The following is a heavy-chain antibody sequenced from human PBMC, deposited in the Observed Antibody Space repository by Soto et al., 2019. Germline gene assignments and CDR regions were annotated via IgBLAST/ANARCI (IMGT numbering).Heavy chain of an antibody. J-gene: IGHJ3*02. V-gene: IGHV3-30-3*01. CDR3: ARSVVVTAIHAFDI. CDR2: ISYDGSNK. D-gene: IGHD2-21*02. CDR1: GFTFRSYA. Sequence: GGSLRLSCAASGFTFRSYAMHWVRQAPGKGLEWVAVISYDGSNKYYADSVKGRFTISRDNSKNTLYLQMNSLRAEDTAVYYCARSVVVTAIHAFDIWGQGTMVTVSS.